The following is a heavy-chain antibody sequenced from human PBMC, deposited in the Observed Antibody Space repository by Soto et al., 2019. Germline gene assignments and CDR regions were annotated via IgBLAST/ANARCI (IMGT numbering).Heavy chain of an antibody. CDR1: RAFINSGGFY. Sequence: QVQLQESGPGLVQPSETLSLTCSVSRAFINSGGFYYSWIRQPPGKGLEWLGYIFHSGSTLYTPSLRGRLTLSADTSRNQLAVNLTSVTAADTAVYYCVRGGIAGHWFDPWGQGILVTVSS. D-gene: IGHD2-21*01. V-gene: IGHV4-31*03. CDR2: IFHSGST. CDR3: VRGGIAGHWFDP. J-gene: IGHJ5*02.